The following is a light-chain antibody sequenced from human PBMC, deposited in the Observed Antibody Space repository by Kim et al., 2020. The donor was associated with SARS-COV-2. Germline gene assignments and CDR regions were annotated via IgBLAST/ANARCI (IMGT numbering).Light chain of an antibody. CDR2: AAS. CDR3: QQSYSPPPVT. CDR1: RNIGSF. J-gene: IGKJ5*01. V-gene: IGKV1-39*01. Sequence: SLGDKVTISCRASRNIGSFLNWYQQKPGQAPSLLIYAASTLQSGVPSRFSGSGSGTDFTLTISNLQPQDLGTYYCQQSYSPPPVTFGQGTRLEIK.